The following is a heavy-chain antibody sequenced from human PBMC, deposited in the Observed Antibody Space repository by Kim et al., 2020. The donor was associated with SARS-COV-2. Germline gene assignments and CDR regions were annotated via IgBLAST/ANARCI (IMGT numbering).Heavy chain of an antibody. CDR2: IYYSGST. Sequence: SETLSLTCTVSGGSISSSSYYWGWIRQPPGKGLEWIGSIYYSGSTYYNPSLKSRVTISVDTSKNQFSLKLSSVTAADTAVYYCACIAAAGIVFDYWGQGTLVTVSS. V-gene: IGHV4-39*01. CDR1: GGSISSSSYY. D-gene: IGHD6-13*01. J-gene: IGHJ4*02. CDR3: ACIAAAGIVFDY.